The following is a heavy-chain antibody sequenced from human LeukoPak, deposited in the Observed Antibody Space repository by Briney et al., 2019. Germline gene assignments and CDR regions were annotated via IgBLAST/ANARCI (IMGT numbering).Heavy chain of an antibody. V-gene: IGHV1-8*01. CDR3: ARGRWLQQRPNWFDP. CDR2: MNPNSGNT. J-gene: IGHJ5*02. D-gene: IGHD5-24*01. Sequence: ASVKVSCKASGYTFTSYDINWVRQATGQGLEWMGWMNPNSGNTDYAQKFQGRVTMTRVTSITTAYMELSSLRSEDTAVYYCARGRWLQQRPNWFDPWGQGTLVTVSS. CDR1: GYTFTSYD.